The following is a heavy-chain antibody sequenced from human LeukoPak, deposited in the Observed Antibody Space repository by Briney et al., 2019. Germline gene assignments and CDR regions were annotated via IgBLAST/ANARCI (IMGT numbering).Heavy chain of an antibody. CDR1: GGSISSYY. CDR2: IYTSGST. CDR3: ARHGKDRDALRFLSQPYYFDY. V-gene: IGHV4-4*09. Sequence: PSETLSLTCTVSGGSISSYYWSWIRQPPGKGLEWIGYIYTSGSTNYNPSLKSRVTISVDTSKNQFSLKLSSVTAADTAVYYCARHGKDRDALRFLSQPYYFDYWGQGTLVTVSS. J-gene: IGHJ4*02. D-gene: IGHD3-3*01.